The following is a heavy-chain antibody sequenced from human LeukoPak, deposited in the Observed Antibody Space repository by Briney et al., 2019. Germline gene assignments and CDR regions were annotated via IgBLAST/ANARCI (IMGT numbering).Heavy chain of an antibody. J-gene: IGHJ6*03. CDR3: ARDLAGFQDPRYYYYMDV. V-gene: IGHV3-66*02. CDR2: IYSDDRA. CDR1: GFTVSRNV. Sequence: GGSLRLSCVASGFTVSRNVMSWVRQAPGKGLEWVSLIYSDDRAFYADSVKGRFTISRNNSKNTLFLQMSSLKPEDTAIYYCARDLAGFQDPRYYYYMDVWGKGTTVTVSS. D-gene: IGHD1-14*01.